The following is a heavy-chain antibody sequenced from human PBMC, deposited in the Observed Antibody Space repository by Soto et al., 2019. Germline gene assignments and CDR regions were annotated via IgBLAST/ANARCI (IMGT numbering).Heavy chain of an antibody. CDR2: INHSGST. Sequence: QVQLQQWGAGLLKPSETLSLTCAVYGGSFSGYYWSWIRQPPGKGLEWIGEINHSGSTNYNPSLKSRVTISVDTSKNQFSLKLSSVTAADTAVYYCARPRQQPRNYYYYGMDVWGQGTTVTVSS. D-gene: IGHD6-13*01. V-gene: IGHV4-34*01. CDR1: GGSFSGYY. CDR3: ARPRQQPRNYYYYGMDV. J-gene: IGHJ6*02.